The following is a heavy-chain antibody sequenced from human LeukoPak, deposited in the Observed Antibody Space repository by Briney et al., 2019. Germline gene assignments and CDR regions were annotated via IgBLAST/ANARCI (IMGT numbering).Heavy chain of an antibody. D-gene: IGHD3-10*01. V-gene: IGHV4-39*07. J-gene: IGHJ6*03. CDR2: INHSGST. Sequence: PSETLSLTCTVSGGSISSGSYYWSWIRQPPGKGLEWIGEINHSGSTNYNPSLKSRVTISVDTSKNQFSLKLSSVTAADTAVYYCARGLRRVTTHSMDVWGKGTTVSVSS. CDR3: ARGLRRVTTHSMDV. CDR1: GGSISSGSYY.